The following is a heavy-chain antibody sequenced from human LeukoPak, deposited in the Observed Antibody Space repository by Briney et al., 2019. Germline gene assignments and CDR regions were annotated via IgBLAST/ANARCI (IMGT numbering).Heavy chain of an antibody. V-gene: IGHV4-34*01. CDR3: ARDDCSSTSCYWSHWFDP. J-gene: IGHJ5*02. D-gene: IGHD2-2*01. CDR2: INHSGST. Sequence: SETLSLTCAVYGGSFSGYYWSWIRQPPGKGLEWIGEINHSGSTNYNPSLKSRVTISVDTSKNQFSLKLSSVTAADTAVYYCARDDCSSTSCYWSHWFDPWGQGTLVTVSS. CDR1: GGSFSGYY.